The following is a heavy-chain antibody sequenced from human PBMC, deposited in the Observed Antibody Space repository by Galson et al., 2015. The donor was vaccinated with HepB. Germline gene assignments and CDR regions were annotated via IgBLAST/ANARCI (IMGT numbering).Heavy chain of an antibody. V-gene: IGHV3-66*01. J-gene: IGHJ4*02. CDR3: ARVPRLYHYDTSGYDYYFDF. D-gene: IGHD3-22*01. CDR2: IYRGGDT. CDR1: GFTVSNNY. Sequence: SLRLSCAASGFTVSNNYITWVRQAPGKGLEWVSIIYRGGDTYYADTVKGRFTISRDTFKNTLYLQMNSLRAEDTGVYYCARVPRLYHYDTSGYDYYFDFWGQGTLVTVSS.